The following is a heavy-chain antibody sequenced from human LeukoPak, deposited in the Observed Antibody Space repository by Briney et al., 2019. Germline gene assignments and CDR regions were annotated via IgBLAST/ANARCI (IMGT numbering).Heavy chain of an antibody. D-gene: IGHD3-3*01. V-gene: IGHV3-74*01. Sequence: GGSLRLSCAASGFTFSSYWMHWVRQAPGKGLVWVSRINSDGSSTSYADSVKGRFTISRDNAKNTLYLQMNSLRAEDTAVYYCARDPFTLFGVALYHFDYWGQGTLVTVFS. CDR1: GFTFSSYW. CDR3: ARDPFTLFGVALYHFDY. CDR2: INSDGSST. J-gene: IGHJ4*02.